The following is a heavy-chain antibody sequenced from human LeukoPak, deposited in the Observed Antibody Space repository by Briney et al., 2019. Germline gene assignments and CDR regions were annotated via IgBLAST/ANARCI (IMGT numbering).Heavy chain of an antibody. Sequence: GGSLRLSCAASGFSFSDFAMYWVRQAPGKGLQWVALISFDGKSKFYADSVKGRFIISRDNSKNTLYLDMTSLRTEDTALYYCARDHPDSSGYYSDSWGQGTLVTVSS. J-gene: IGHJ4*02. CDR1: GFSFSDFA. CDR3: ARDHPDSSGYYSDS. V-gene: IGHV3-30*04. CDR2: ISFDGKSK. D-gene: IGHD3-22*01.